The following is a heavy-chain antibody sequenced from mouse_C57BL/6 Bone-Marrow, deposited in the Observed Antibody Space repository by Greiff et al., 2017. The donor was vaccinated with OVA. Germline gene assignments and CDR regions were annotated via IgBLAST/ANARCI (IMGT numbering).Heavy chain of an antibody. V-gene: IGHV6-3*01. CDR1: GFTFSNYW. CDR3: TGVTTAMDY. J-gene: IGHJ4*01. D-gene: IGHD2-2*01. CDR2: IRLKSDNYAT. Sequence: EVHLVESGGGLVQPGGSMKLSCVASGFTFSNYWMNWVRQSPEKGLEWVAQIRLKSDNYATHYAESVKGRFTISRDDSKSSVYLQMNNLRAEDTGIYYCTGVTTAMDYWGQGTSVTVSS.